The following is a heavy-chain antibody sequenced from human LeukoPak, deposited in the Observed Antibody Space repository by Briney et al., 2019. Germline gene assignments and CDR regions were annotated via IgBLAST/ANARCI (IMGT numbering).Heavy chain of an antibody. CDR2: IYYSGST. CDR1: GGSISSYY. D-gene: IGHD2-15*01. V-gene: IGHV4-59*12. Sequence: SETLSLTCTVSGGSISSYYWSWIRQPPGKGLEWIGYIYYSGSTNYNPSLKSRVTISVDTSKNQFSLKLSSVTAADTAVYYCARVPVVVVAAIAYVDAFDIWGQGTMVTVSS. J-gene: IGHJ3*02. CDR3: ARVPVVVVAAIAYVDAFDI.